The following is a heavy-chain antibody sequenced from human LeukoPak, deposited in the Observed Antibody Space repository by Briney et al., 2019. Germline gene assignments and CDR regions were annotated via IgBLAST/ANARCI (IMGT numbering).Heavy chain of an antibody. D-gene: IGHD3/OR15-3a*01. CDR3: ARGHYDLNL. J-gene: IGHJ5*02. Sequence: KPSETLSLTCTVSGDSISKYHWTWIRQPPGKGLEWIGFIFSSGSTNYNPSLKSRLTISLDTSNNQFSLKLTSVTAADTAVYYCARGHYDLNLWGQGTLVTVSS. CDR2: IFSSGST. CDR1: GDSISKYH. V-gene: IGHV4-4*08.